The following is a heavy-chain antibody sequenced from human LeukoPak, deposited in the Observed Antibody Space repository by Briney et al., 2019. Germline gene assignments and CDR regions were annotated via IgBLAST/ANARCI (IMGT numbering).Heavy chain of an antibody. CDR2: INADGSTA. CDR1: GFTFGNSW. D-gene: IGHD1-14*01. J-gene: IGHJ3*01. V-gene: IGHV3-74*01. Sequence: GGSLRLSCAASGFTFGNSWVHWVRQAPGKGLVWVSLINADGSTATYADSVKGRFTISRDNARNTLSLQMNSLTIEDTAVYYCVVVVEPPDSDGFDVWGQGTMTTVSS. CDR3: VVVVEPPDSDGFDV.